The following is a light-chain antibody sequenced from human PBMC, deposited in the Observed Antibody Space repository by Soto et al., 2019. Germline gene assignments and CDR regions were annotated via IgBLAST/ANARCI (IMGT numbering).Light chain of an antibody. V-gene: IGKV3-20*01. J-gene: IGKJ1*01. CDR2: GAS. CDR1: QSVSRTY. Sequence: EVVLTQSPGTLSFSPGERATLSCRASQSVSRTYLAWYQQKPGQAPRLLIYGASSRATGIPDRFSGSGSGTDFTLTISRLEPDDFAVYYCQDYGGSRTFGQGTKVDIK. CDR3: QDYGGSRT.